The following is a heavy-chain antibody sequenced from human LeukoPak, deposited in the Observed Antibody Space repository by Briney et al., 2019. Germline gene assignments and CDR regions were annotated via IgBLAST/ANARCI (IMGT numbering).Heavy chain of an antibody. Sequence: SETLSLTCTVSGDSFSYFYWSWIRQPPGKGLEWIGYIYNSGSTNYNPSLKSRVTISLDTSKNQFSLKLSSVTVADTAVYYCARGVVAAAGRTFDFWGQGTLVTVSS. CDR1: GDSFSYFY. V-gene: IGHV4-59*01. CDR2: IYNSGST. D-gene: IGHD6-13*01. J-gene: IGHJ4*02. CDR3: ARGVVAAAGRTFDF.